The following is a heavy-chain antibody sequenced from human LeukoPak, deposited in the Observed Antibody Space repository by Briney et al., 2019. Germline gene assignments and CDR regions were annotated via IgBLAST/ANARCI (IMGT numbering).Heavy chain of an antibody. D-gene: IGHD6-13*01. CDR2: IYYSGST. V-gene: IGHV4-59*08. CDR1: GDSISSYY. Sequence: MSSETLSLTCTVSGDSISSYYWSWIRQPPGKGLEWIGYIYYSGSTKYNPSLKSRVTISVDTSKNQFSLKLSSVTAADTAVYYCARHKGAYSSSWYFAFDIWGQGTMVTVSS. CDR3: ARHKGAYSSSWYFAFDI. J-gene: IGHJ3*02.